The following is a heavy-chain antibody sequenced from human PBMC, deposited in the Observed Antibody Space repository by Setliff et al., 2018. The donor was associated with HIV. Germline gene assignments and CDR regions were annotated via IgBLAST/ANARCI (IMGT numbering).Heavy chain of an antibody. CDR3: ARASFGPYYYYYDMDV. CDR2: INAGSGNT. Sequence: ASVKVSCKASGYTFSDYGISWVRQAPGQKLEWMGWINAGSGNTKYSQRFQGRVTITTDTSTSTAYMELRSLRSDDTAVYYCARASFGPYYYYYDMDVWGKGTTVTVSS. CDR1: GYTFSDYG. J-gene: IGHJ6*03. D-gene: IGHD3-16*01. V-gene: IGHV1-18*01.